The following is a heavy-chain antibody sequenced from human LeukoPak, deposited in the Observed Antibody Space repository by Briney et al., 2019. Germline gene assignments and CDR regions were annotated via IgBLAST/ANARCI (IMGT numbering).Heavy chain of an antibody. V-gene: IGHV3-23*01. CDR1: GFTVSSNH. Sequence: GGSLRLSCTASGFTVSSNHMTWVRQAPGKGLEWVSAISGSGGSTYYADSVKGRFTISRDNSKNTLYLQMNSLRAEDTAVYYCAKADYSGSFHFDYWGQGTLVTVSS. CDR2: ISGSGGST. J-gene: IGHJ4*02. CDR3: AKADYSGSFHFDY. D-gene: IGHD1-26*01.